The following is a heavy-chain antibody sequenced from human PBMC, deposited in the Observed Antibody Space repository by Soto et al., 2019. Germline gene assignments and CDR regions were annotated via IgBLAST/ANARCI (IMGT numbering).Heavy chain of an antibody. V-gene: IGHV3-7*05. D-gene: IGHD3-22*01. Sequence: EVQLVESGGGLVQPGGSLRLSCVASGFTFSNYWMTWVRQAPGKGLEWVANIKQDGSVKWYVDSVKGRLTVSRDNGENKLDLQMNRLRAEDTAVYYCARVRYYHDVSGYRWVHPWGQGTLVTVSS. CDR3: ARVRYYHDVSGYRWVHP. J-gene: IGHJ5*02. CDR2: IKQDGSVK. CDR1: GFTFSNYW.